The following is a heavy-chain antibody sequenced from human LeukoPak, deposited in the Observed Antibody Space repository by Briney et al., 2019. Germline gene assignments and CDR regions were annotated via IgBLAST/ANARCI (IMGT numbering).Heavy chain of an antibody. D-gene: IGHD1-1*01. V-gene: IGHV4-34*01. Sequence: SETMSLTCAVYDASFGCYYQRWRRPPGERVLEWRWKSNNSGSTNYDPSLKSRVTITGDTSKSQVYLKLSTVTAADTAVYYCASCGSGNNCSDGDPWGQGTLVTAAS. CDR3: ASCGSGNNCSDGDP. CDR2: SNNSGST. J-gene: IGHJ5*02. CDR1: DASFGCYY.